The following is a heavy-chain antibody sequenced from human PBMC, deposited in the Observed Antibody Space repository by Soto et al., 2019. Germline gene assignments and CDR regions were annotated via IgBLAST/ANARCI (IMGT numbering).Heavy chain of an antibody. CDR1: GFSFSSYW. D-gene: IGHD1-26*01. V-gene: IGHV3-74*01. CDR3: ARVGQGAWYFDL. CDR2: IKTDGSII. J-gene: IGHJ2*01. Sequence: EVQLVESGGGLVQPGGSLRLSCVASGFSFSSYWMHWVSQAPGKGLVWVSRIKTDGSIITDADSVKGRFTIARDNAKNTLDLQMNTLRAEDTAVYYCARVGQGAWYFDLWSRGTLVTVSS.